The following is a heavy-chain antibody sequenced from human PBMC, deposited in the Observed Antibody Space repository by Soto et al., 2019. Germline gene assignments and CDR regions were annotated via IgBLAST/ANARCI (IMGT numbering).Heavy chain of an antibody. D-gene: IGHD6-13*01. CDR1: GGSISSYY. V-gene: IGHV4-59*01. Sequence: SETLSLTCTVSGGSISSYYWSWIRQPPGKGLEWIGYIYYSGSTNYNPSLKSRVTISVDTSKNQFSLKLSSVTAADTAVYYCARTFARAADFDMDVWGKGTTVTVSS. J-gene: IGHJ6*03. CDR2: IYYSGST. CDR3: ARTFARAADFDMDV.